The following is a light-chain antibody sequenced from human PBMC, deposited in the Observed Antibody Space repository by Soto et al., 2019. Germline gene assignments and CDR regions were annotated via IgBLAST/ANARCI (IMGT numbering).Light chain of an antibody. CDR1: QSVSSSY. Sequence: ESVLTQNPATLSVSPGERATLSCRASQSVSSSYLAWYQQKPGQAPRLLIYGASSRATGIPDRFSGSGSGTDFTLTISRLEPEDFAVYYCQQSGSSPWTFAQGGKVDI. V-gene: IGKV3-20*01. CDR2: GAS. J-gene: IGKJ1*01. CDR3: QQSGSSPWT.